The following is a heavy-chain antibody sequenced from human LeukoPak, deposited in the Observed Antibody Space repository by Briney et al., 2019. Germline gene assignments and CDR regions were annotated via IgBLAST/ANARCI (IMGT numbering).Heavy chain of an antibody. D-gene: IGHD6-13*01. CDR3: ARGFSGSWLGGY. CDR2: IAYDGSNK. V-gene: IGHV3-30*03. CDR1: GFIFSNYG. J-gene: IGHJ4*02. Sequence: GRSLRLSCAASGFIFSNYGMHWVRQAPGKGLEWVAVIAYDGSNKYYADSVKGRFTISRDNAKNTLYLQMNSLRAEDTAVYYCARGFSGSWLGGYWGQGTLVTVSS.